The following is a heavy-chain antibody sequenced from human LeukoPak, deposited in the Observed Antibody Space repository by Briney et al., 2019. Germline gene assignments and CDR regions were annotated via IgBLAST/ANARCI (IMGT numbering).Heavy chain of an antibody. J-gene: IGHJ4*02. D-gene: IGHD6-19*01. CDR3: ARDNSSGWYFLDY. CDR1: GGSISSYY. CDR2: IYYSGST. Sequence: SETLSLTGTASGGSISSYYWSWIRQPPGKGLEWIGYIYYSGSTNYNPSLKSRVTISVDTSKNQFSLKLSSVTAADTAVYYCARDNSSGWYFLDYWGQGTLVTVSS. V-gene: IGHV4-59*01.